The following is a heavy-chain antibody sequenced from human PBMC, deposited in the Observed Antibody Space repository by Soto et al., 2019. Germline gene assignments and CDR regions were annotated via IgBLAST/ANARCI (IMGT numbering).Heavy chain of an antibody. CDR3: ARSSGDWLLDFDY. V-gene: IGHV4-59*01. CDR1: GGSISSYY. J-gene: IGHJ4*02. Sequence: PSETLSLTCTVSGGSISSYYWSWIRQPPGKGLEWIGYIYYSGSTNYNPSLKSRVTISVDTSKNQFSLKPSSVTAADTAVYYCARSSGDWLLDFDYWGQGTLVTVSS. D-gene: IGHD3-9*01. CDR2: IYYSGST.